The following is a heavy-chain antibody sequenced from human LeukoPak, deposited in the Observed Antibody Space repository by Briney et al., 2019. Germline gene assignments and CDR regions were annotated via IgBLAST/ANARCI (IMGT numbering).Heavy chain of an antibody. CDR3: ARAYCSGGSCYAVY. CDR2: IYHSGST. CDR1: GGSISSSSYY. J-gene: IGHJ4*02. V-gene: IGHV4-39*07. Sequence: PSETLSLTCTVSGGSISSSSYYWGWIRQPPGKGLEWIGSIYHSGSTYYNPSLKSRVTISVDTSKSQFSLKLSSVTAADTAAYYCARAYCSGGSCYAVYWGQGTLVTVSS. D-gene: IGHD2-15*01.